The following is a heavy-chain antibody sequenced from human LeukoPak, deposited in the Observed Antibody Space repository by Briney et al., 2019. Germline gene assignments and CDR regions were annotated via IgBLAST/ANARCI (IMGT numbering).Heavy chain of an antibody. V-gene: IGHV4-61*01. Sequence: SQTLSLTCTVSGGSISSGNYYWSWIRQPPGKGLEWIGYVFDSERTKDNPSLKSRATLSADTSKNQFSLRLTSVTAADSAVYYCATIKRGSIYGYFDFWGQGVLVTVSS. J-gene: IGHJ4*02. CDR3: ATIKRGSIYGYFDF. D-gene: IGHD5-18*01. CDR1: GGSISSGNYY. CDR2: VFDSERT.